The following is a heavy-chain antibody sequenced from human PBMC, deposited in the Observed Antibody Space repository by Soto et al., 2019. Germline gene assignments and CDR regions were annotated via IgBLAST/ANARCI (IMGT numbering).Heavy chain of an antibody. V-gene: IGHV1-69*06. Sequence: SVKVSCKGSGGTFNAHAISWVRQAPGQGLEWMGGIIPIFGTPNYAQKFQGRLTINADTSTTTAYLELSSLRSDDTAVYFCARVGWTISLEESDASCGQRTTVLASS. CDR1: GGTFNAHA. D-gene: IGHD2-15*01. CDR3: ARVGWTISLEESDAS. J-gene: IGHJ6*01. CDR2: IIPIFGTP.